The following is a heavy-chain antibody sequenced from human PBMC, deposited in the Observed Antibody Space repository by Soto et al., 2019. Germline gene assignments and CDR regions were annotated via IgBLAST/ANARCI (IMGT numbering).Heavy chain of an antibody. J-gene: IGHJ1*01. V-gene: IGHV3-30*18. CDR3: AKDPRYYYDSRGYYPVAEYFQH. D-gene: IGHD3-22*01. CDR1: GFTFSSYG. CDR2: ISYDGSNK. Sequence: QVQLVESGGGVVQPGRSLRLSCAASGFTFSSYGMHWVRQAPGKGLEWVAVISYDGSNKYYADSVKGRFTISRDNSKNTLYLQMNSLRAEDTAVYYCAKDPRYYYDSRGYYPVAEYFQHWGQGTLVTVSS.